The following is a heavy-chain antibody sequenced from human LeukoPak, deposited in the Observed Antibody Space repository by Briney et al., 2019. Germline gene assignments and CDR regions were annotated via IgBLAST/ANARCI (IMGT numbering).Heavy chain of an antibody. CDR3: AKSRDYSGSYFDY. CDR2: ISGIGDRT. J-gene: IGHJ4*02. D-gene: IGHD4-11*01. CDR1: GFTFGSYS. Sequence: GGSLRLSCAASGFTFGSYSMNWVRHAPGKGLEWVSGISGIGDRTYYADSVKGRFTISRDNSKNTLYLQMNSLRAEDTALYYCAKSRDYSGSYFDYWGQGTLVTVSP. V-gene: IGHV3-23*01.